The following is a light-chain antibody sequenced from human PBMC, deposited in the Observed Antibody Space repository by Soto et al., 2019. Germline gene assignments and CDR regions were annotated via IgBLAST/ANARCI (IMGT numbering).Light chain of an antibody. CDR2: EGS. CDR3: CSYAGSSTSYV. CDR1: SSDVGSYNL. J-gene: IGLJ1*01. Sequence: QSALTQPASVSGSPGQSITISCTGTSSDVGSYNLVSWYQQHPGKAPKLMIYEGSKRPSGVSHRFSGSKSGNTASLTISGLQADDEADYYCCSYAGSSTSYVFGTGTKLTVL. V-gene: IGLV2-23*01.